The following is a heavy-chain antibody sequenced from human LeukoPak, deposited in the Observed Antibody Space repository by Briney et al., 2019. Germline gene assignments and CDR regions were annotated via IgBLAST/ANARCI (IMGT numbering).Heavy chain of an antibody. Sequence: GGSLRLSCAASGFTFNNYWMTWVRQAPGKGLEWVANIKPDGSEKYYVDSVKDRFTISRDNAENSLHLQMNSLRVEDTAIYYCVGPYSSGPPFDYWGQGTLVTVSS. J-gene: IGHJ4*02. V-gene: IGHV3-7*01. CDR3: VGPYSSGPPFDY. D-gene: IGHD6-19*01. CDR2: IKPDGSEK. CDR1: GFTFNNYW.